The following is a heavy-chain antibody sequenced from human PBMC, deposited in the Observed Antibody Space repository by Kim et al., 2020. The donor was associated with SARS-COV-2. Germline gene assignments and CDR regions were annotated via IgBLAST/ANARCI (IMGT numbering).Heavy chain of an antibody. V-gene: IGHV3-21*01. CDR2: ISSSSSYI. J-gene: IGHJ4*02. CDR1: GFTFSSYS. CDR3: ARGVYYYGSGSYYWVRDFDY. D-gene: IGHD3-10*01. Sequence: GGSLRLSCAASGFTFSSYSMNWVRQAPGKGLEWVSSISSSSSYIYYADSVKGRFTISRDNAKNSLYLQMNSLRAEDTAVYYCARGVYYYGSGSYYWVRDFDYWGQGTLVTVSS.